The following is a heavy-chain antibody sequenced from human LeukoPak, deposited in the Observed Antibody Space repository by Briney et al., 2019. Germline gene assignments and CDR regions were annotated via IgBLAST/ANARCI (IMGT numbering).Heavy chain of an antibody. Sequence: GGSLRLSCAASGFTVSGNYMTWVRQAPGKGLESVSVVYTDGRTYYADSVKDRFTISRDNPKNTLYLQMNGLRAEDTAVYYCARLRGDWSFDYWGQGTLVTVSS. CDR2: VYTDGRT. D-gene: IGHD2-21*02. CDR3: ARLRGDWSFDY. CDR1: GFTVSGNY. V-gene: IGHV3-66*01. J-gene: IGHJ4*02.